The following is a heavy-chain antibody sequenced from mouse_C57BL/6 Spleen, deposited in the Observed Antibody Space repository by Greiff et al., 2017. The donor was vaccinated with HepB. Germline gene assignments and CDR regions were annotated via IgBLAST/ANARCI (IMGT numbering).Heavy chain of an antibody. Sequence: VKLMESGAELVRPGASVTLSCKASGYTFTDYEMHWVKQTPVHGLEWIGAIDPETGGTAYNQKFKGKAILTADKSSSTAYMELRSLTSEDSAVYYCTRVYGSSFDYWGQGTTLTVSS. D-gene: IGHD1-1*01. J-gene: IGHJ2*01. CDR3: TRVYGSSFDY. CDR1: GYTFTDYE. CDR2: IDPETGGT. V-gene: IGHV1-15*01.